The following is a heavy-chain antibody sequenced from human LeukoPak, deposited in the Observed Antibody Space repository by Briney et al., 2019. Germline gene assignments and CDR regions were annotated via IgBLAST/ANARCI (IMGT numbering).Heavy chain of an antibody. V-gene: IGHV3-30*02. CDR2: IRYDGTTE. Sequence: GGSLRLSCAASGFSFSSYGIHWVRQAPGKGLEWVTFIRYDGTTEYYADSVKGRFTISRDNSKNTLYLQMNSLRAEDTAVYYCARDGLQRGFDYWGQGTLVTVSS. D-gene: IGHD3-10*01. CDR3: ARDGLQRGFDY. CDR1: GFSFSSYG. J-gene: IGHJ4*02.